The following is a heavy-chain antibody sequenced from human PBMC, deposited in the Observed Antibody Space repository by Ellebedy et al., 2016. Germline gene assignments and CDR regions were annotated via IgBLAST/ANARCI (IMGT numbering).Heavy chain of an antibody. CDR1: NGSFSGDY. J-gene: IGHJ4*02. D-gene: IGHD5-18*01. CDR3: ARAGPVDTAMEFDY. V-gene: IGHV4-34*01. Sequence: GSLRLSXAIYNGSFSGDYWAWIRQSPGKGLEWVAEITHSGSTNYNPSFKSRVTTSVDMSKNQFSLKLSSVTAADTAVYYCARAGPVDTAMEFDYWGQGTLVTVSS. CDR2: ITHSGST.